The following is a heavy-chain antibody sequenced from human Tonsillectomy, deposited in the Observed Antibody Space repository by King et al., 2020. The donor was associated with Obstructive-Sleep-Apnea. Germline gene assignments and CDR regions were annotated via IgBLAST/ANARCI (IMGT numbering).Heavy chain of an antibody. J-gene: IGHJ4*02. CDR2: ISWNSGSI. CDR3: AKAPTIAAAEVFDY. D-gene: IGHD6-13*01. Sequence: VQLVESGGGLVQPGRSLRLSCAASGFTFDDYAMHLVRQAPGKGLEWGSGISWNSGSICSADSVKGRFTLSRDNAKNSLYLQMNSLRAEDTALYYCAKAPTIAAAEVFDYWGQGTLVTVSS. CDR1: GFTFDDYA. V-gene: IGHV3-9*01.